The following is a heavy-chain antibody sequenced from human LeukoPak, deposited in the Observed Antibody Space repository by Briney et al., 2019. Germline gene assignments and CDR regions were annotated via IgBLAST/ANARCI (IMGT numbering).Heavy chain of an antibody. V-gene: IGHV1-2*02. CDR3: ARTYYYDSSGSFDY. D-gene: IGHD3-22*01. Sequence: PSVKVSCKASGYTFTGYFLHWVRQAPGQGLEWMGWINPNSGSTNYAQAFQGRVSMTRDTSISTAYMELSGLRSDDTAVYYCARTYYYDSSGSFDYWGQGTLVTVSS. CDR1: GYTFTGYF. CDR2: INPNSGST. J-gene: IGHJ4*02.